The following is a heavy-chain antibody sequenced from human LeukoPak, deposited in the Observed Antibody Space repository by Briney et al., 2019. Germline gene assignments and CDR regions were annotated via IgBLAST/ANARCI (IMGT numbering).Heavy chain of an antibody. CDR1: GFTVSSNY. CDR3: ARTDTRPRFGHWFDP. J-gene: IGHJ5*02. Sequence: GGSLRLSCAASGFTVSSNYMSWVSQAPGKGLEWVSIIYSGGSTYYADSVKGRFTISRDNSKNTLYLQMNSLRAEDTAVYYCARTDTRPRFGHWFDPWGQGTLVTVSS. D-gene: IGHD2-15*01. V-gene: IGHV3-53*01. CDR2: IYSGGST.